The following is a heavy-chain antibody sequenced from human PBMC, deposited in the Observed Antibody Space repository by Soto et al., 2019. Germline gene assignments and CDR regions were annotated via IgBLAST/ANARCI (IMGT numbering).Heavy chain of an antibody. J-gene: IGHJ6*03. D-gene: IGHD3-3*01. CDR3: ARVTYYDFWSGYYGYYYYMDV. CDR1: GGSFSGYY. Sequence: ASETLSLTCAVYGGSFSGYYWSWIRQPPGKGLEWIGEINHSGSTNYNPSLESRVTISVDTSKNQFSLKLSSVTAADTAVYYCARVTYYDFWSGYYGYYYYMDVWGKGTTVTVSS. CDR2: INHSGST. V-gene: IGHV4-34*01.